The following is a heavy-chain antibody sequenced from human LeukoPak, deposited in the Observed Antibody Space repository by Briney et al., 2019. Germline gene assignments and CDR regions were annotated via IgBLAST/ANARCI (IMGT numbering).Heavy chain of an antibody. CDR3: TTESASGSDY. Sequence: GGSLRLSCTVSGFTVSSNSMSWVRQAPGKGLEWVGRIKSKTDGGTTDYAAPVKGRFTISRDDSKNTLYLQMNSLKTEDTAVYYCTTESASGSDYWGQGTLVTVSS. V-gene: IGHV3-15*01. J-gene: IGHJ4*02. CDR1: GFTVSSNS. CDR2: IKSKTDGGTT. D-gene: IGHD2-15*01.